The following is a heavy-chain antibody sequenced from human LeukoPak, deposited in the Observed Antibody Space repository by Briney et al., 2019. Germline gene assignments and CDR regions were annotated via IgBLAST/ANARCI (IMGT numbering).Heavy chain of an antibody. D-gene: IGHD3-10*01. CDR3: AAEPRGIGSNWFDP. CDR1: GFSFSSSA. V-gene: IGHV1-58*02. CDR2: TVVGSGNT. J-gene: IGHJ5*02. Sequence: SVKLSCKASGFSFSSSAMQWVRQARGQPIEWIGWTVVGSGNTKYAQKMQERVTITRDMSTSTAYMELSSLRSKDTAVYYCAAEPRGIGSNWFDPWGQGTLVTVSS.